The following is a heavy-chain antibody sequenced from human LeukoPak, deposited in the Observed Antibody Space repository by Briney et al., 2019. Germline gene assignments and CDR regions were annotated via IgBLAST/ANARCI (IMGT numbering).Heavy chain of an antibody. CDR2: IRSDGSNK. V-gene: IGHV3-30*02. CDR3: ARDPRYCSGGSYYSSDY. CDR1: GFTFNNYG. J-gene: IGHJ4*02. D-gene: IGHD2-15*01. Sequence: GGSLRLSCAASGFTFNNYGIHWVRQAPGKGLEWVSLIRSDGSNKHYAESVKGRFTISRDNSKNTLYLQMNSLRPEDTAVYYCARDPRYCSGGSYYSSDYWGQGTLVTVSS.